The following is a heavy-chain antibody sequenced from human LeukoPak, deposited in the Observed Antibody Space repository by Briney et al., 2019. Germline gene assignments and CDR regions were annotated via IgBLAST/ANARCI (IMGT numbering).Heavy chain of an antibody. J-gene: IGHJ4*02. D-gene: IGHD5-12*01. V-gene: IGHV3-7*01. CDR3: ARWGQTSGYYYVDN. CDR1: GFTLSSNW. CDR2: IKQDGSEK. Sequence: TGGSLRLSCGASGFTLSSNWMTWVRQAPGRGMEWVASIKQDGSEKYYVDSVKGRFTISRDNARNSLSLQMNSLGVEDTAVYFCARWGQTSGYYYVDNWGQGTLVTVFS.